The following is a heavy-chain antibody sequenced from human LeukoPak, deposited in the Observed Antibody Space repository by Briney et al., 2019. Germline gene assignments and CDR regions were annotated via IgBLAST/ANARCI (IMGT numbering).Heavy chain of an antibody. Sequence: GGSLRLSCAASGFTFSSYAMHWVRQAPGKGLEWVAVISYDGSNKYYADSVKGRFTISRDNSKNTLYLQMNSLRAEDTAVFYCAKRSGYTTGWFFDFWGQGTLVTVSS. CDR1: GFTFSSYA. V-gene: IGHV3-30*04. CDR2: ISYDGSNK. J-gene: IGHJ4*02. CDR3: AKRSGYTTGWFFDF. D-gene: IGHD6-19*01.